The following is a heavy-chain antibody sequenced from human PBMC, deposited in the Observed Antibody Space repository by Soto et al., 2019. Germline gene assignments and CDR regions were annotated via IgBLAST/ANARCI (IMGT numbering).Heavy chain of an antibody. V-gene: IGHV5-51*01. CDR2: IYPDDSDT. J-gene: IGHJ4*02. CDR3: ARHVRDEDSVRYFDS. D-gene: IGHD4-4*01. Sequence: EVQLVQSGAEVKKPGESLKISCKGSGYTFTTYWIAWVRQTPGKGLEWMGIIYPDDSDTRYSPSFQGQVTMSADKSIATAYLQWSSLKASDTAMYYCARHVRDEDSVRYFDSWGQGTLVIVSS. CDR1: GYTFTTYW.